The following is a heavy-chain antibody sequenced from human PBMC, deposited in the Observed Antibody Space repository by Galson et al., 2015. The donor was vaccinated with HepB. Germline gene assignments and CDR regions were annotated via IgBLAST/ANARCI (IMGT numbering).Heavy chain of an antibody. CDR3: ARPPVAGRTAAYFDS. Sequence: SLRLSCAASGFTFSTFEMNWVRQAPGKGLEWIAFISVSGSMIYYAPSVKGRFTISRDNSKNSLYLQMNTLRAEDTALYYCARPPVAGRTAAYFDSWGQGTLVTVSS. CDR2: ISVSGSMI. D-gene: IGHD6-19*01. CDR1: GFTFSTFE. J-gene: IGHJ4*02. V-gene: IGHV3-48*03.